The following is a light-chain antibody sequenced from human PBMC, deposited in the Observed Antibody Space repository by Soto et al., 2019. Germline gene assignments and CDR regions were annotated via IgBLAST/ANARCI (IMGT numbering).Light chain of an antibody. CDR3: CSYTSSSIDYV. V-gene: IGLV2-14*01. CDR2: EVS. CDR1: SSDVGGYNY. J-gene: IGLJ1*01. Sequence: QSALTQPASVSGSPGQSITISCTGTSSDVGGYNYVSWYQQHPGKAPKLMIYEVSNRPSGVSNRFSGSKSGTTASLSISGLQAEDEADYDCCSYTSSSIDYVFGTGTKLTVL.